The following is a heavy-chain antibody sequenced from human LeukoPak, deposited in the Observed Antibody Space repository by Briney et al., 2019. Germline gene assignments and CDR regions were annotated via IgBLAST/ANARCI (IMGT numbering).Heavy chain of an antibody. CDR2: ITWDGGNT. Sequence: GGSLRLSCAASGFSFDDYAMHWVRQAPGKGLEWVSLITWDGGNTYYADSVKGRFTISRDNSKNSLYLQMNSLRAEDTALYYCARFIAAPYYFDYWGRGTLVTVSS. J-gene: IGHJ4*02. D-gene: IGHD6-13*01. CDR1: GFSFDDYA. V-gene: IGHV3-43D*03. CDR3: ARFIAAPYYFDY.